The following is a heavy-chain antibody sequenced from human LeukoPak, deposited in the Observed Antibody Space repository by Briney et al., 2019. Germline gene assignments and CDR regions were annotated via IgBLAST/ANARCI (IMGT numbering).Heavy chain of an antibody. CDR2: ICPDGTVT. V-gene: IGHV3-74*01. CDR3: VRDFRSADY. Sequence: GGSLRLSCAASGFTFSTYCMHWVRQAPGKGPMWVSRICPDGTVTNYADSVKARFIISRDNARNTVYLQMNSLRVEDTAVYYCVRDFRSADYRGQGTLVTVSS. J-gene: IGHJ4*02. CDR1: GFTFSTYC.